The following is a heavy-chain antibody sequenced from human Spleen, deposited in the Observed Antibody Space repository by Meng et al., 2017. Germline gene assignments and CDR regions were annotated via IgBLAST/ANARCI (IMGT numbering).Heavy chain of an antibody. D-gene: IGHD3-10*01. CDR2: ISSSSSYI. J-gene: IGHJ4*02. Sequence: GESLKTSCAAPGFTLSSYSMNRVRQAPGKGLEWGSSISSSSSYIYYADSVKGRFTIPRDNAKNSLYLQMNSLRAEDTAVYYCAKENYYGSRTYWPRYYFDYWGQGTLVTVSS. CDR1: GFTLSSYS. CDR3: AKENYYGSRTYWPRYYFDY. V-gene: IGHV3-21*04.